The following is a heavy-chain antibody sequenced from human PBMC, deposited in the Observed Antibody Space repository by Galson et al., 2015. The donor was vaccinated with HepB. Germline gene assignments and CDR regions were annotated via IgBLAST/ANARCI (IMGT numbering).Heavy chain of an antibody. Sequence: SLRLSCAASGFTVSSNYMSWVRQAPGKGLEWVLVIYSGGSTYYADSVKGRFTISRDNSKNTLYLQMNSLRAEDTAVHYCARDRVGAPFDYWGQGTLVTVSS. J-gene: IGHJ4*02. D-gene: IGHD1-26*01. CDR1: GFTVSSNY. CDR2: IYSGGST. CDR3: ARDRVGAPFDY. V-gene: IGHV3-66*01.